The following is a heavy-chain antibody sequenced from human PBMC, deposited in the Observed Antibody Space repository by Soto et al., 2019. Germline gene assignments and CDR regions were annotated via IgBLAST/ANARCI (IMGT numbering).Heavy chain of an antibody. CDR3: ARGEDAFVYYGLDV. J-gene: IGHJ6*02. CDR2: IYDTGISGYTPST. D-gene: IGHD3-10*01. CDR1: GCYITSSY. Sequence: SDTLSLTCTVSGCYITSSYWSWIRRPPGKGLEWIAYIYDTGISGYTPSTSYNPSLKSRVTMSVDTSKSQFSLKLTSVTAADTAVYYCARGEDAFVYYGLDVWGQGITVTVSS. V-gene: IGHV4-59*01.